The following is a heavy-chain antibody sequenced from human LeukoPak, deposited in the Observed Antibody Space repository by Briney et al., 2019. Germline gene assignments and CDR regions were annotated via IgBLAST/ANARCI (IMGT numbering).Heavy chain of an antibody. Sequence: SGPTLVNPTQTLTLTCTFSGFSLSTSGVGVGWIRQPPGKALEWLALIYWDDDKRYSPSLKSRLTITKDTSKNQVVLTMTNMDPVDTATYYCAHRRPAYSRDGYYWFDPWGQGTLVTVSS. V-gene: IGHV2-5*02. J-gene: IGHJ5*02. CDR1: GFSLSTSGVG. CDR2: IYWDDDK. D-gene: IGHD5-24*01. CDR3: AHRRPAYSRDGYYWFDP.